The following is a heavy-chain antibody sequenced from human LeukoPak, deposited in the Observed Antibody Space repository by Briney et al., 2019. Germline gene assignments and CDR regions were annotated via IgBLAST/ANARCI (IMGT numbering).Heavy chain of an antibody. CDR3: AKRSLYGGFDY. J-gene: IGHJ4*02. Sequence: GGSPRLSCAASGFTFSSYSMNWVRQAPGKGLEWVSYITSSSSTIYYADSVKGRFTISRDNSKNTLYLQMNSLRAEDTAVYYCAKRSLYGGFDYWGQGTLVTVSS. D-gene: IGHD4-23*01. CDR2: ITSSSSTI. CDR1: GFTFSSYS. V-gene: IGHV3-48*01.